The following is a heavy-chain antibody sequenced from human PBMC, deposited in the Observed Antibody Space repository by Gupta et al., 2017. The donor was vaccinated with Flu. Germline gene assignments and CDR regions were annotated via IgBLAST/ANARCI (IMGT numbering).Heavy chain of an antibody. CDR1: GGSFSGYY. Sequence: QVQLQQWGAGLLKPWETLSLTCAVYGGSFSGYYWSWIRQPPGKGLEWIGEINHSGSTNYNPSLKSRVTISVDTSKNQFSLKLSSVTAADTAVYYCARGRYGSGSYFLSWGQGTLVTVSS. J-gene: IGHJ4*02. CDR2: INHSGST. D-gene: IGHD3-10*01. V-gene: IGHV4-34*01. CDR3: ARGRYGSGSYFLS.